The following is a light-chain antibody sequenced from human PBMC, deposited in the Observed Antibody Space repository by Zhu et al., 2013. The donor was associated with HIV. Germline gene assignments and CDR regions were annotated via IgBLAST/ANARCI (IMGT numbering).Light chain of an antibody. J-gene: IGKJ4*01. CDR3: IQGTHWPST. CDR2: QVS. CDR1: QSLVYSDGNIF. Sequence: VVMTQSPLSLPVTLGQPASISCKSSQSLVYSDGNIFLHWFQQRPGQSPRRLIYQVSKRDSGVPDRFSGSGSGTDFTLKISRVEAEDIGVYYCIQGTHWPSTFGGGTKVEIK. V-gene: IGKV2-30*01.